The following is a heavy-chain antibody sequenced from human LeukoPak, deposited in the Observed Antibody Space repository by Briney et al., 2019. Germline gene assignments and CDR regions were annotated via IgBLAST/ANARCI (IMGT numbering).Heavy chain of an antibody. CDR1: GGSISSSRYY. J-gene: IGHJ4*02. V-gene: IGHV4-39*01. D-gene: IGHD2/OR15-2a*01. Sequence: SETLSLTCTVSGGSISSSRYYWGWIRQPPGKGLEWIGSIYYSGSTYYNPSLKSRVTISVDTSKNQFSLKLSSVTAADTAVYYCARGIGGYFDYWGQGTLVTVSS. CDR2: IYYSGST. CDR3: ARGIGGYFDY.